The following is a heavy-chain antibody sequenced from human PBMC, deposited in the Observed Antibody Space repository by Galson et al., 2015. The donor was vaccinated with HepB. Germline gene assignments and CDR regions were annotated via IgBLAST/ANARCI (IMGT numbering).Heavy chain of an antibody. CDR2: ISGSSSYI. D-gene: IGHD2-2*01. V-gene: IGHV3-21*04. Sequence: SLRLSCAASGFTFSSYSMNWVRQAPGKGLEWVSSISGSSSYIYYADSVKGRFTISRDNSKNTLYLQMNSLRAEDTAVYYCAKDLVVPALISTFDYWGQGTLVTVSS. J-gene: IGHJ4*02. CDR1: GFTFSSYS. CDR3: AKDLVVPALISTFDY.